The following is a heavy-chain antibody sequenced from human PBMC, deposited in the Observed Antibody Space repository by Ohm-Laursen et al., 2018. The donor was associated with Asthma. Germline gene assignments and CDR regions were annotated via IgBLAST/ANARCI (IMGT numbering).Heavy chain of an antibody. D-gene: IGHD4-23*01. V-gene: IGHV1-69*01. CDR1: GGTFSSYA. Sequence: SSVKVSCKASGGTFSSYAISWVRQAPGQGLEWMGGIIPIFGTANYAQKFQGRVTITADESTSTAYMELSSLRSEDTAVYYCARPTDDYGGGDGYYGMDVWGQGTTVTVSS. J-gene: IGHJ6*02. CDR3: ARPTDDYGGGDGYYGMDV. CDR2: IIPIFGTA.